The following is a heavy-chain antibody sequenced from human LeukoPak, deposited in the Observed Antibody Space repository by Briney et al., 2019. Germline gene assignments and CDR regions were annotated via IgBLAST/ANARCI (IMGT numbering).Heavy chain of an antibody. CDR2: INPNSGGT. J-gene: IGHJ4*02. V-gene: IGHV1-2*02. CDR3: ARAALPQDYDFWSGFY. D-gene: IGHD3-3*01. Sequence: GASVKVSCKASGYTFTGYYMHWVRQAPGQGLEWMGWINPNSGGTNYAQKFQGRVTITTDESTSTAYMELSSLRSEDTAVYYCARAALPQDYDFWSGFYWGQGTLVTVSS. CDR1: GYTFTGYY.